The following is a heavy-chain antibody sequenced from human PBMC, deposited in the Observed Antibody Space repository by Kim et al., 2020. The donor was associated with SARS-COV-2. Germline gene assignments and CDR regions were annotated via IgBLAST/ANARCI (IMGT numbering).Heavy chain of an antibody. D-gene: IGHD6-13*01. Sequence: GGSLRLSCAASGFTFSGSAMHWVRQASGKGLEWVGRIRSKANSYATAYAASVKGRFTISRDDSKNTAYLQMNSLKTEETAVYYCTRQYSSSWYGTYGMDVWGQGTTVTVSS. CDR3: TRQYSSSWYGTYGMDV. CDR2: IRSKANSYAT. V-gene: IGHV3-73*01. CDR1: GFTFSGSA. J-gene: IGHJ6*02.